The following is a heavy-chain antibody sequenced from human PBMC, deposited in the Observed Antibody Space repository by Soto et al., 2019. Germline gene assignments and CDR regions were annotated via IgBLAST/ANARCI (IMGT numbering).Heavy chain of an antibody. CDR2: IYPGDSDT. CDR3: ARFGFGVPDYYYGMDV. J-gene: IGHJ6*02. Sequence: GESLKISCNGSGYSFTIYWIGWVRQMPGKGLEWMGIIYPGDSDTRYSPSFQGQVTISADKSISTAYLQWSSLKASDTAMYYCARFGFGVPDYYYGMDVWGQGTTVTVSS. V-gene: IGHV5-51*01. CDR1: GYSFTIYW. D-gene: IGHD3-3*01.